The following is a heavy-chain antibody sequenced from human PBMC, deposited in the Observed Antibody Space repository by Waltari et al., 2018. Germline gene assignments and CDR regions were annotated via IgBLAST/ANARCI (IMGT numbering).Heavy chain of an antibody. D-gene: IGHD5-12*01. CDR1: GVSITSNRHY. CDR3: ATYIGASVGTAAFDV. V-gene: IGHV4-39*01. CDR2: MSYSGST. J-gene: IGHJ3*01. Sequence: QLQLQESGPGLVKPSETLSLTCSVSGVSITSNRHYWGWIRQPPGQGLEWIGTMSYSGSTYSSPSLQVRVTISRDTSKNQLSLKLGSVTAADTAVYYCATYIGASVGTAAFDVWGQGTMVTVSS.